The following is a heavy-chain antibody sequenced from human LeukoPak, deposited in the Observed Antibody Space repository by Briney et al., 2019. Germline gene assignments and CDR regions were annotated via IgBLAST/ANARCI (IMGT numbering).Heavy chain of an antibody. CDR1: GFTFNYYS. Sequence: GGSLRLSCAASGFTFNYYSMNWVRQAPGKGLEWVSYISGSSSTIYYADSVKGRFTISRDNARNSLYLQMNSLRAEDTAVYYCARGGFEYSSSSFWSSSFYAFDIWGQGTVVTVSS. V-gene: IGHV3-48*01. D-gene: IGHD6-6*01. CDR3: ARGGFEYSSSSFWSSSFYAFDI. J-gene: IGHJ3*02. CDR2: ISGSSSTI.